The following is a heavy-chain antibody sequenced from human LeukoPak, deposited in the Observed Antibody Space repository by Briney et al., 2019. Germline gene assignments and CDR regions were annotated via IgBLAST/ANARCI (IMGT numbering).Heavy chain of an antibody. J-gene: IGHJ4*02. CDR3: AKGLLGSWYYFDY. V-gene: IGHV3-23*01. D-gene: IGHD6-13*01. CDR1: GFTFGSYA. Sequence: GGSLRLSCAASGFTFGSYAMSWVRQAPGKGPEWVSTFSRSATDTYYADSVKGRFTIFRDNSKNTLYLQMNSLRAEDTAVYYCAKGLLGSWYYFDYWGQGTLVTVSS. CDR2: FSRSATDT.